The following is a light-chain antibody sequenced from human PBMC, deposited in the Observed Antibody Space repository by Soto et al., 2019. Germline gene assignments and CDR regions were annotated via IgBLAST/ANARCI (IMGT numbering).Light chain of an antibody. V-gene: IGKV3-20*01. CDR3: QQYGTSRIT. J-gene: IGKJ3*01. Sequence: EIVLTQFPGTLSLSPGERATLSCRASQSVSSSYLAWYQQKPGQPPRLLIYGASNRATGIPDRFSGSGSGTDFTLTISRLEPEDFAVYYCQQYGTSRITFGLGTKVDIK. CDR1: QSVSSSY. CDR2: GAS.